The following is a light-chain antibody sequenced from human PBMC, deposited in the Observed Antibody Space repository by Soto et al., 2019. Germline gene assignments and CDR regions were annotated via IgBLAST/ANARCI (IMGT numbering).Light chain of an antibody. CDR2: AAS. CDR3: QQLNAYPLT. J-gene: IGKJ5*01. Sequence: IQLPPSPSSLSSSVGDRVSITCRASQVISSYLAWYQQKPGKAPKLLIYAASTLQSGVPSRFSGSGSGTDFTLTISNLQPEDFATYYCQQLNAYPLTFGQGTRLEIK. V-gene: IGKV1-9*01. CDR1: QVISSY.